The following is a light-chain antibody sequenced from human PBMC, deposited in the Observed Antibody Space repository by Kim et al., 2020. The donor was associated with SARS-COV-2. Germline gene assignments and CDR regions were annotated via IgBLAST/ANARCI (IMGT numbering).Light chain of an antibody. V-gene: IGKV1-39*01. CDR1: QNINNY. J-gene: IGKJ1*01. CDR3: QQSYSTSWT. CDR2: DAS. Sequence: ASVGDRVTITCRASQNINNYLNWFQQKPGKAPRLLISDASNLRSGVPSRFSGSGSGTDFSLTISSLQPADFATYYCQQSYSTSWTFGQGTKVEIK.